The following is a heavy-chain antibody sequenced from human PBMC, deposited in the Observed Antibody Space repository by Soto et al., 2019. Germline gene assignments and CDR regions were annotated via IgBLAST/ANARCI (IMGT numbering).Heavy chain of an antibody. J-gene: IGHJ4*02. D-gene: IGHD3-10*01. CDR1: SGSISSYY. CDR3: ARTPFYYFGLGTHLYLFDF. V-gene: IGHV4-59*01. Sequence: SETLSLTCTVASGSISSYYWSWLRQPPGKGLEWIGYVYYSGTTNYNSSLKSRVTISIDPSKNQFSLTLNSVTAADTAVYYCARTPFYYFGLGTHLYLFDFWDQGALVPVSS. CDR2: VYYSGTT.